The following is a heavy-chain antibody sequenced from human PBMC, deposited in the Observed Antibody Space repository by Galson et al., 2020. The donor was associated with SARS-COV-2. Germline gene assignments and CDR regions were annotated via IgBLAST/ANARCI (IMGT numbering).Heavy chain of an antibody. Sequence: SETLSLTCTVSGGSISSYYWSWIRQPPGKGREWIGYINYSGSTNYNPSLKIQVTISVDTSKNQFSLKLSSVTAADTAVYYCARRALGYCSSTSCQEAFDIWGQGTMVTVSS. CDR1: GGSISSYY. V-gene: IGHV4-59*08. CDR2: INYSGST. D-gene: IGHD2-2*01. CDR3: ARRALGYCSSTSCQEAFDI. J-gene: IGHJ3*02.